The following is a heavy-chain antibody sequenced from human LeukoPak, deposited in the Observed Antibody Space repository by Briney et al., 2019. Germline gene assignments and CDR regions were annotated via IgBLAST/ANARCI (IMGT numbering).Heavy chain of an antibody. CDR2: ISGSGGST. D-gene: IGHD3-16*02. Sequence: TGGSLRLSCAASGFTFSSYGMSWVRQAPGKGLEWVSAISGSGGSTYYADSVKGRFTISRDNAKNSLYLQMNSLRAEDTALYYCARGPAITFGGVIVNWFDPWGQGTLVTVSS. CDR3: ARGPAITFGGVIVNWFDP. V-gene: IGHV3-23*01. J-gene: IGHJ5*02. CDR1: GFTFSSYG.